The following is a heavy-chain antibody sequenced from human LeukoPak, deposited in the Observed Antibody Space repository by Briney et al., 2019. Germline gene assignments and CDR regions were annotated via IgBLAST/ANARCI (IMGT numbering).Heavy chain of an antibody. CDR1: GFTFSSYS. CDR2: ISSSSSYI. V-gene: IGHV3-21*01. Sequence: GGSLRLSCAASGFTFSSYSMNWVRQAPGKGLEWVSSISSSSSYIYYADSVKGRFTISRDNAKNSLYLQMNSLRAEDTAVYYCARSPAAGMFDPWGQGTLVTVSS. D-gene: IGHD6-13*01. CDR3: ARSPAAGMFDP. J-gene: IGHJ5*02.